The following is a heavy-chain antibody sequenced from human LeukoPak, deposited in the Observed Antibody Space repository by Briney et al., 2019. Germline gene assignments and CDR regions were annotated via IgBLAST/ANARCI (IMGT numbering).Heavy chain of an antibody. Sequence: TGGSLRLSCAASGFTFSSYAMSWVRQAPGKGLEWVSAISGSGGSTYYADSVKGRFTISRDNSKNTLYLQMNSLRAEDTAVYYCAKDRIRIAVAGPADYWGQGTLVTVSS. V-gene: IGHV3-23*01. J-gene: IGHJ4*02. D-gene: IGHD6-19*01. CDR1: GFTFSSYA. CDR2: ISGSGGST. CDR3: AKDRIRIAVAGPADY.